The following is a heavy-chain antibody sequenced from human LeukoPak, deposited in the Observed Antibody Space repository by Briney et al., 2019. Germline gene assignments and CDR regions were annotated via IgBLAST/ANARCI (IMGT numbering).Heavy chain of an antibody. D-gene: IGHD2-2*01. CDR2: IYYSGSI. Sequence: SETLSLTCTVSGGSISSSSYYWGWIRQPPGKGLEWIGSIYYSGSIYYNPSLKSRVTISVDTAKNQFSLKLSSVTAADTAVYYCAREGYCSSTSCYQYAFDIWGQGTMVTVSS. V-gene: IGHV4-39*07. J-gene: IGHJ3*02. CDR3: AREGYCSSTSCYQYAFDI. CDR1: GGSISSSSYY.